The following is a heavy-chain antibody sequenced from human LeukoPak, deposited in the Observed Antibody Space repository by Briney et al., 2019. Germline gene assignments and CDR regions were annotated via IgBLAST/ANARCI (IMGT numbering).Heavy chain of an antibody. CDR2: IYPGDSDT. Sequence: GESLKISCKDSGYTFSTCWIGWVRQMPGKGLEWMGIIYPGDSDTRYSPSFQGQVTISADKSISTAYLQWNSLKASDSAMYYCARYGSGSKYGMDVWGQGTTVTVSS. J-gene: IGHJ6*02. D-gene: IGHD3-10*01. V-gene: IGHV5-51*01. CDR1: GYTFSTCW. CDR3: ARYGSGSKYGMDV.